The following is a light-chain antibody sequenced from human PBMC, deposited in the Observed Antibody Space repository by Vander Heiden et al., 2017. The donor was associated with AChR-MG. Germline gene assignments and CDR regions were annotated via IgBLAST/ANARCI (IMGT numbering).Light chain of an antibody. Sequence: EIVMTQSPATLSVSPGERATLSCRASQSVSSNLAWYQQKPGQAPRLLIYGASTRATGIPARFSGSGSGTEFTLTISSLQSEDFAVYYCQQYNNWLRVTFGGGTKAEIK. CDR2: GAS. CDR1: QSVSSN. CDR3: QQYNNWLRVT. J-gene: IGKJ4*01. V-gene: IGKV3-15*01.